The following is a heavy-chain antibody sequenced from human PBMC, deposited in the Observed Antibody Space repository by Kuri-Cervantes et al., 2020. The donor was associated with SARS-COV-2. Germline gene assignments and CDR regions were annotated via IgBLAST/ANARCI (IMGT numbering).Heavy chain of an antibody. CDR2: INPNSGGT. D-gene: IGHD3-22*01. J-gene: IGHJ4*02. CDR3: ARAGGISSGYYYRLDY. Sequence: ASVKVSCKASGYTFTGYYMHWVRQAPGQGLEWMGRINPNSGGTNYAQKFQGRVTMTRDTSISTAYMELSRLRSDDTAVYYCARAGGISSGYYYRLDYWAREPWSPSPQ. CDR1: GYTFTGYY. V-gene: IGHV1-2*06.